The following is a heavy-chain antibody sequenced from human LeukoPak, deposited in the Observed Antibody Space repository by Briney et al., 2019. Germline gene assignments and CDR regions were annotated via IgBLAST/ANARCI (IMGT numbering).Heavy chain of an antibody. CDR3: ARGWLYSSSWYGYFQH. D-gene: IGHD6-13*01. CDR1: GFTFNIYT. J-gene: IGHJ1*01. V-gene: IGHV3-21*01. Sequence: GGSLRLSCAASGFTFNIYTMNWVRQAPGKGLEWVSSISSSSSYIYYADSVKGRFTISRDNAKNSLYPQMNSLRAEDTAVYYCARGWLYSSSWYGYFQHWGQGTLVTVSS. CDR2: ISSSSSYI.